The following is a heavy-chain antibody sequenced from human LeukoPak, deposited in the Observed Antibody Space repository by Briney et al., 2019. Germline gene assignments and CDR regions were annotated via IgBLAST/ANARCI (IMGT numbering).Heavy chain of an antibody. CDR2: ISSSGSTI. D-gene: IGHD5-12*01. J-gene: IGHJ3*02. CDR3: ARDTDIVATGRAFDI. V-gene: IGHV3-48*03. Sequence: PGGSLRLSXAASGFTFSSYEMNWVRQAPGKGLEWVSYISSSGSTIYYADSVKGRFTISRDNAKNSLYLQMNSLRAEDTAVYYCARDTDIVATGRAFDIWGQGTMVTVSS. CDR1: GFTFSSYE.